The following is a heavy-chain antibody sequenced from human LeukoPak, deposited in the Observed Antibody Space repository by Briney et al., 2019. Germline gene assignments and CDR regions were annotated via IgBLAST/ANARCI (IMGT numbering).Heavy chain of an antibody. CDR2: IYYSGST. Sequence: PSETLSLTCTVSGGSISSYYWSWIRQPPGKGLEWIGYIYYSGSTSYNPSLKSRVTISVDTSKNQFSLKLNSVTAADTAVYYCARKVAGTGWFYFDYWGQGTLVTVSS. CDR1: GGSISSYY. CDR3: ARKVAGTGWFYFDY. D-gene: IGHD6-19*01. V-gene: IGHV4-59*01. J-gene: IGHJ4*02.